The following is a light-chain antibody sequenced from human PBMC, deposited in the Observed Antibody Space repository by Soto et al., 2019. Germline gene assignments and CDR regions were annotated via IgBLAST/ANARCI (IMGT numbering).Light chain of an antibody. V-gene: IGKV1-39*01. CDR2: ASS. CDR3: QQSSRTPIT. Sequence: DSQMTQSQSSLSASVGDTVTITRRASQNIGRFLSWLQDAPGQAPRLLMYASSVLQSGVPPRFSGSGSGTEFTLTITTLQPEDSATYYCQQSSRTPITFGQGKRLEIK. J-gene: IGKJ5*01. CDR1: QNIGRF.